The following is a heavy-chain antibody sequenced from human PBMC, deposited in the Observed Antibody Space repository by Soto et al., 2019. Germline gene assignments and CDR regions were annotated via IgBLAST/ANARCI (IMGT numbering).Heavy chain of an antibody. CDR2: ISCGCTTI. D-gene: IGHD3-22*01. J-gene: IGHJ5*02. CDR3: ASKWGGYYFGFDP. Sequence: GGSLRLLCAASGLTFSDYYMIWIRRAAGKGLVWVSYISCGCTTISYADSVKVRFNISRDDAKNSLSLPMNSLRAEATAVYFCASKWGGYYFGFDPCGQGTLVTVSS. CDR1: GLTFSDYY. V-gene: IGHV3-11*01.